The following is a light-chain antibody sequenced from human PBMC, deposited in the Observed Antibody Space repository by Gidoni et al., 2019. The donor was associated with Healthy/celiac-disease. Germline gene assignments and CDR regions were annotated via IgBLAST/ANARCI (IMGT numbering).Light chain of an antibody. CDR3: QQRSNWPPTWT. J-gene: IGKJ1*01. V-gene: IGKV3-11*01. Sequence: EIVLTQSPATLSLSPGERATLSCRASQSVSSYLAWYQQKPGQAPRLLIYDASNRATGIPARFSGSGSGKDFTLTISSLEPEDFAVYYCQQRSNWPPTWTFGQGTKVEIK. CDR1: QSVSSY. CDR2: DAS.